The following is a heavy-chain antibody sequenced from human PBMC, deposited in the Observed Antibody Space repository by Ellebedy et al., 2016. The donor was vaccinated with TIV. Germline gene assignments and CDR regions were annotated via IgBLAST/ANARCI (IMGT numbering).Heavy chain of an antibody. CDR2: ILGSDMTT. J-gene: IGHJ4*02. CDR3: TKGAWLDD. Sequence: GESLKISXAASGFTFSSYWMSWVRQAPGKGLEWVSVILGSDMTTHYADSVKGRFTVFRDNSKNTLYLQMNSLRVDDTAMYYCTKGAWLDDWGPGTLVTVSS. CDR1: GFTFSSYW. D-gene: IGHD1-26*01. V-gene: IGHV3-23*01.